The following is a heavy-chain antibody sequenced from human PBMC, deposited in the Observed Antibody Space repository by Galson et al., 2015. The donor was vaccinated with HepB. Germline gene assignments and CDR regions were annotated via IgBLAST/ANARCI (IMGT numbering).Heavy chain of an antibody. CDR3: ARDLADNNDYYFDRGGDAFDI. J-gene: IGHJ3*02. D-gene: IGHD3-22*01. Sequence: SLRLSCAASGFTFNNYWITWVRQPPGKGLEWVANIKQDGTEKNYVDSVKGRFTISRDNAKNSVFLQMDSLRAEDTAIYHCARDLADNNDYYFDRGGDAFDIWGQGTMVTVSS. V-gene: IGHV3-7*01. CDR2: IKQDGTEK. CDR1: GFTFNNYW.